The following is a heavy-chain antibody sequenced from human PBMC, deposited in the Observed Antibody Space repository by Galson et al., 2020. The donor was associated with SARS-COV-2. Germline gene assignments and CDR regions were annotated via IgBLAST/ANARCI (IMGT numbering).Heavy chain of an antibody. J-gene: IGHJ6*02. CDR1: GFTFSSYA. V-gene: IGHV3-23*01. CDR3: AKDRTGSYGGYYYGMDV. CDR2: ISGSGGST. D-gene: IGHD3-10*01. Sequence: GESLKISCAASGFTFSSYAMSWVRQAPGKGLEWVSAISGSGGSTYYADSVKGRFTISRDNSKNTLYLQMNSLRAEDTAVYYCAKDRTGSYGGYYYGMDVWGQGTTVTVSS.